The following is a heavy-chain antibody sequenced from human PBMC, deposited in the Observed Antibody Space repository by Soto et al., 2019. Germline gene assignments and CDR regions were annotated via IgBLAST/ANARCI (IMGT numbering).Heavy chain of an antibody. CDR1: GGSISSGGYY. CDR3: ARKTTVTTSFDY. V-gene: IGHV4-31*03. J-gene: IGHJ4*02. D-gene: IGHD4-17*01. Sequence: SETLSLTCTFSGGSISSGGYYWSWIRQHPGKGLEWIGYIYYSGSTYYNPSLKSRVTISVDTSKNQFSLKLSSVTAADTAVYYCARKTTVTTSFDYWGQGTLVTVSS. CDR2: IYYSGST.